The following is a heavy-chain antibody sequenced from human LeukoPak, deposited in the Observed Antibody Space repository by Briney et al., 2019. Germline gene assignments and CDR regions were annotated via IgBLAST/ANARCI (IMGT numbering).Heavy chain of an antibody. D-gene: IGHD2-15*01. CDR1: GYTFTSYG. CDR2: ISAYKGNT. Sequence: GASVKVSCKASGYTFTSYGISWVRQAPGQGLDGMGWISAYKGNTNYAQKLQGRVTMTTDTSTSTAYMELRSLRSDDTAVYYCARPSRDIVVVVAATEDDAFDIWGQGTMVTVSS. CDR3: ARPSRDIVVVVAATEDDAFDI. V-gene: IGHV1-18*01. J-gene: IGHJ3*02.